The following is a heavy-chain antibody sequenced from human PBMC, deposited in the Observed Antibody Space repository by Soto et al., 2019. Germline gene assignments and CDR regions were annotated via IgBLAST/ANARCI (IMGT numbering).Heavy chain of an antibody. D-gene: IGHD1-26*01. V-gene: IGHV3-23*01. CDR2: IAGSGGDI. J-gene: IGHJ4*02. CDR1: SFTFSSYA. CDR3: AKKYRGTYPFDY. Sequence: EVQLLESGGSLVQPGGSLRLSCVASSFTFSSYAMAWVRQAPGKGLQWVSSIAGSGGDISYADSVKGRFTISRDNSKNTLYLQIDSLRAEDTAIYYCAKKYRGTYPFDYWGQGTLVTVSS.